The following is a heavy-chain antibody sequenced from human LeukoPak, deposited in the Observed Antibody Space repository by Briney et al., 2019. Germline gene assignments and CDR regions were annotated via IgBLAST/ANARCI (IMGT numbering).Heavy chain of an antibody. CDR2: ISGSGGST. D-gene: IGHD3-9*01. J-gene: IGHJ4*02. Sequence: PGGSLRLSCAASEFTFSNYAMNWVRQAPGKGLEWVSAISGSGGSTYYADSVKGRFTISRDNSKNTLYLQMNSLRAEDTAVYYCAKWYYDILTGYYDLDYWGQGTLVTVSS. CDR3: AKWYYDILTGYYDLDY. CDR1: EFTFSNYA. V-gene: IGHV3-23*01.